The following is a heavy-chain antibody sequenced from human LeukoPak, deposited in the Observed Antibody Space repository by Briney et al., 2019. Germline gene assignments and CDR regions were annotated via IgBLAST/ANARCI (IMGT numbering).Heavy chain of an antibody. CDR2: IYSGGIT. Sequence: GGSLRLSCAASGFAFSRDYMNWVRQAPGKGLEWVSIIYSGGITNYVDSVKGRFTISRDNSKNTLYLQMSSLRAEDTAVYYCTRDSTTFRFGYWGQGTLVTVSS. V-gene: IGHV3-53*01. J-gene: IGHJ4*02. CDR1: GFAFSRDY. CDR3: TRDSTTFRFGY. D-gene: IGHD4-11*01.